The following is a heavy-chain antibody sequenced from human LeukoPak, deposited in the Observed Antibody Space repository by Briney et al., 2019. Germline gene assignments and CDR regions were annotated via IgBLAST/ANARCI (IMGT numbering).Heavy chain of an antibody. CDR2: IYYSGST. J-gene: IGHJ5*02. D-gene: IGHD3-10*01. CDR1: GGSISSYY. V-gene: IGHV4-59*01. CDR3: AGEEVLLWFGELLYMFDP. Sequence: PSETLSLTCIVSGGSISSYYWSWIRQPPGKGLEWIGYIYYSGSTNYNPSLKSRVTISVDTSKNQFSLKLSSVTAADTAVYYCAGEEVLLWFGELLYMFDPWGQGTLVTVSS.